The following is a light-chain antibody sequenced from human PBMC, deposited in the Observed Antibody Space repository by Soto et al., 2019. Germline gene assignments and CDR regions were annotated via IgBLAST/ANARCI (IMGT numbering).Light chain of an antibody. V-gene: IGKV3D-20*02. J-gene: IGKJ5*01. CDR3: QQRSDWPS. CDR2: DAS. CDR1: QSVSSSY. Sequence: ETMMTQSPGTLSLSPGERATLSCRASQSVSSSYLAWYQQKPGQAPRLLIYDASYRATGIPARFSGSGSGTDFTLTISSLEPEDFAVYYCQQRSDWPSFGQGTRLEIK.